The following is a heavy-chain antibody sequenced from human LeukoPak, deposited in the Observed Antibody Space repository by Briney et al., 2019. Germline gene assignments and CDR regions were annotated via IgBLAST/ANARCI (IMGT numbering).Heavy chain of an antibody. J-gene: IGHJ3*02. Sequence: ASVKVSCKASGYTFTSYGISWVRQAPGQGLEWMGWINTNTGNPTYAQGFTGRFVFSLDTSVSTAYLQISSLKAEDTAVYYCARDSSGYYDAFDIWGQGTMVTVSS. CDR1: GYTFTSYG. V-gene: IGHV7-4-1*02. D-gene: IGHD3-22*01. CDR2: INTNTGNP. CDR3: ARDSSGYYDAFDI.